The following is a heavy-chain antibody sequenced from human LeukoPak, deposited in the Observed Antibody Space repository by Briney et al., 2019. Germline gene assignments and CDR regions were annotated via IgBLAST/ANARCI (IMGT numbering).Heavy chain of an antibody. CDR3: ARVTHYYDSSGYLFDWFDP. Sequence: SETLSLTCTVSGGSISSYYWSWIRQPPGKGLEWIGYIYYSGSTNYNPSLKSRVTISVDTSENQFSLKLSSVTAADTAVYYCARVTHYYDSSGYLFDWFDPWGQGTLVTVSS. CDR2: IYYSGST. CDR1: GGSISSYY. D-gene: IGHD3-22*01. V-gene: IGHV4-59*01. J-gene: IGHJ5*02.